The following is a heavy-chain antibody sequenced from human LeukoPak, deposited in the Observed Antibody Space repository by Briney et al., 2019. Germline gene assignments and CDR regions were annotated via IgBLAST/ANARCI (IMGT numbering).Heavy chain of an antibody. CDR1: GFTFSSYE. D-gene: IGHD4-11*01. CDR3: AKYRNFHFDY. Sequence: GGSLRLSCAASGFTFSSYEMNWVRQAPGKGLEWVSYISSSGSTIYYAESVKGRFTISRDNSKNTLYLQMNSLRAEDTALYYCAKYRNFHFDYWGQGTLVTVSS. J-gene: IGHJ4*02. CDR2: ISSSGSTI. V-gene: IGHV3-48*03.